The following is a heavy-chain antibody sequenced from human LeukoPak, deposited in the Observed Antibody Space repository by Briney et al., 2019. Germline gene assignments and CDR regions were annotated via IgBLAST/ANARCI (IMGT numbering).Heavy chain of an antibody. Sequence: GGSLRLSCAAAGFTFSNYWMHWVRQATGKGLVWVSRIKSDGRTNYADSVKGRFTISRDNAKNTVSLQMNSLRAEDTGVYYCARAPSEIGGYYPEYFRHWGQGTLVTVSS. J-gene: IGHJ1*01. CDR1: GFTFSNYW. V-gene: IGHV3-74*01. D-gene: IGHD3-22*01. CDR3: ARAPSEIGGYYPEYFRH. CDR2: IKSDGRT.